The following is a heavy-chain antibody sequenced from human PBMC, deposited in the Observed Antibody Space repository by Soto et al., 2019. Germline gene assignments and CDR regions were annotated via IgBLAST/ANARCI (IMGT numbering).Heavy chain of an antibody. Sequence: HPGGSLRLSCAASGFTVSSNYMSWVRQAPGKGLEWVSVIYSGGSAYYADSVKGRFTISRDNSKNTLYLQMNSLRAEDTAVYYCAKDRGVEVTTRFFDYWGQGTLVTVSS. J-gene: IGHJ4*02. CDR3: AKDRGVEVTTRFFDY. CDR2: IYSGGSA. V-gene: IGHV3-66*01. CDR1: GFTVSSNY. D-gene: IGHD4-17*01.